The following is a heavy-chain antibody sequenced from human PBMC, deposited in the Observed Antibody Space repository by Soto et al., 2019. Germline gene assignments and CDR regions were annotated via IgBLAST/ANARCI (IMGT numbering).Heavy chain of an antibody. Sequence: GSLRLSCAASGFTFSSYAMSWVRQAPGKGLEWVSAISGSGGSTYYADSVKGRFTISRDNSKNTLYLQMNSLRAEDTAVYYCARTGYYDSSGYPPDYWGQGTLVTVSS. D-gene: IGHD3-22*01. V-gene: IGHV3-23*01. CDR2: ISGSGGST. J-gene: IGHJ4*02. CDR3: ARTGYYDSSGYPPDY. CDR1: GFTFSSYA.